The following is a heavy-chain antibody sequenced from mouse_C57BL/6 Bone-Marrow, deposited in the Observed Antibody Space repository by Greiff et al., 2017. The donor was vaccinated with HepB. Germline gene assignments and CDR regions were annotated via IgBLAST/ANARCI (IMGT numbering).Heavy chain of an antibody. V-gene: IGHV1-81*01. CDR3: ARWGPYYYGSSCDYVDY. Sequence: QVQLQQSGAELARPGASVKLSCKASGYTFTSYGISWVKQRTGQGLEWIGEIYPRSGNTYYNEKFKGKATLTADKSYSTAYMELRSLTSEDSAVYFCARWGPYYYGSSCDYVDYWGQGTTLTVSS. D-gene: IGHD1-1*01. J-gene: IGHJ2*01. CDR1: GYTFTSYG. CDR2: IYPRSGNT.